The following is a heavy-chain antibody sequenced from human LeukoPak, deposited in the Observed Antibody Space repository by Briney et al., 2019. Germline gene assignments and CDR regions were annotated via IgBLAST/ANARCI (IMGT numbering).Heavy chain of an antibody. CDR1: GYTFTLYY. J-gene: IGHJ4*02. CDR3: ARDLFSSSWYGPYYFDY. D-gene: IGHD6-13*01. V-gene: IGHV1-46*01. CDR2: INPSGGTA. Sequence: ASVKVPCKASGYTFTLYYMHWVRQAPGQGLEWMGIINPSGGTANYAQKFQGRVTVTRDTSTSTVYMELSSLRSEGTAVYYCARDLFSSSWYGPYYFDYWGQGTLVTVSS.